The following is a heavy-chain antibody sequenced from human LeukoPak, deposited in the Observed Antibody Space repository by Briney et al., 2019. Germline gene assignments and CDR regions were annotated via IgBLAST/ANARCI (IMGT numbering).Heavy chain of an antibody. V-gene: IGHV3-74*01. CDR1: SFTFSKYW. CDR3: AGDLAGADDY. CDR2: IDTNGRTT. J-gene: IGHJ4*02. D-gene: IGHD6-13*01. Sequence: AGSLRLSCAASSFTFSKYWFHWVRQAPGKGLDWVSRIDTNGRTTDYADSVKGRFTISRDNAKNTLFLEMNSLRAEDTAVYYCAGDLAGADDYWGQGTLVTVSS.